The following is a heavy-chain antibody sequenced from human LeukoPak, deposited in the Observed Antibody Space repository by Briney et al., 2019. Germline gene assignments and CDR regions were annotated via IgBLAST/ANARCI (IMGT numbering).Heavy chain of an antibody. CDR3: ARTTEGGYTYDYFYYYYMDV. J-gene: IGHJ6*03. Sequence: SETLSLTCTVSGGSISTSTYSWGYIRQAPGKGLEWLGSMFHSGDSFYNPSLNSRVTISVDTSKNQFSLKLSSVTAADTAVYYCARTTEGGYTYDYFYYYYMDVWGKGTTVTISS. D-gene: IGHD5-18*01. CDR2: MFHSGDS. CDR1: GGSISTSTYS. V-gene: IGHV4-39*07.